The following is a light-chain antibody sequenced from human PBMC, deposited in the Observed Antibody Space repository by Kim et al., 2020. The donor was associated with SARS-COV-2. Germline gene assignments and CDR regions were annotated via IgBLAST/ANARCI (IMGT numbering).Light chain of an antibody. J-gene: IGLJ3*02. CDR3: SAWDSSLGAWV. CDR1: SNNIGNQG. CDR2: RNN. V-gene: IGLV10-54*01. Sequence: QAGLTQPPSVSKGLRQTATLTCTVNSNNIGNQGAVWLQHHQGHPPKLLSYRNNNRPSGISERLSASRSGNTASLTITGLQPEDEADYYCSAWDSSLGAWVFGGGTKLTVL.